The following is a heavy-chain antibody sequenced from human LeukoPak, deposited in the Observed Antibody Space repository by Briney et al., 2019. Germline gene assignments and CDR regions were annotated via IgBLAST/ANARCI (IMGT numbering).Heavy chain of an antibody. J-gene: IGHJ4*02. V-gene: IGHV3-7*01. CDR2: INQGGSDK. Sequence: GGSLRLSCAASGFTFIGHWMSWVRQAPGKGLEWVANINQGGSDKYYVDSVKGRFTISIDNANNLLYLQMNSLRGEDTAVYYCTRDRSRAEDDWGQGTLVTVSS. D-gene: IGHD1-14*01. CDR3: TRDRSRAEDD. CDR1: GFTFIGHW.